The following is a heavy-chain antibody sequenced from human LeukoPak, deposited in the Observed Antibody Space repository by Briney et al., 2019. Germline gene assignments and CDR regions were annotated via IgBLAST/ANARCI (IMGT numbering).Heavy chain of an antibody. CDR2: ISSSSYI. CDR3: ARDKDRGYSFDY. D-gene: IGHD3-22*01. J-gene: IGHJ4*02. Sequence: GGSLRLSCAASGFTFSSYSMNWVRQAPGKGLEWVSSISSSSYIYYADSVKGRFTISRDNAKNSLYLQMNSLRAEDTAVYYCARDKDRGYSFDYWGQGTLVTVSS. V-gene: IGHV3-21*01. CDR1: GFTFSSYS.